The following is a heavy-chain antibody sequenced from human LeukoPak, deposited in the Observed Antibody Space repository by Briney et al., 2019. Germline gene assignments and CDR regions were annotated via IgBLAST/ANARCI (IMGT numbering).Heavy chain of an antibody. J-gene: IGHJ4*02. D-gene: IGHD2-15*01. CDR1: GFTFSDYY. Sequence: PGGSLRLSCAASGFTFSDYYMSWIRQTPGKGLEWVSYISSGTIYTNYADSVKGRFTISRDNTKNSLYLQMNSLRAEDTAVYYCARDPVGYCSGGSCYGYYFDYWGQGTLVTVSS. CDR2: ISSGTIYT. V-gene: IGHV3-11*05. CDR3: ARDPVGYCSGGSCYGYYFDY.